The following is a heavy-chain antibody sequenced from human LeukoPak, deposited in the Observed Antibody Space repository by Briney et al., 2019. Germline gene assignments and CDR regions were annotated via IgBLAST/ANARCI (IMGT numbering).Heavy chain of an antibody. CDR2: TSSSGSTI. V-gene: IGHV3-11*01. D-gene: IGHD6-13*01. CDR1: GFTLSDYY. CDR3: AGDLQQLVPFDY. Sequence: AGSLRLSCAASGFTLSDYYMSWIRQAPGKGLQWVSYTSSSGSTIYYADSVKGRCTLSRDNAKNTLYLQMNSLRAEDTAVYYCAGDLQQLVPFDYWGQGTLVTVSS. J-gene: IGHJ4*02.